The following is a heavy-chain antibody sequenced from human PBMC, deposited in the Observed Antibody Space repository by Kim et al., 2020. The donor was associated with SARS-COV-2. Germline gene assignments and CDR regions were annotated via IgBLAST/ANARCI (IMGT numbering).Heavy chain of an antibody. CDR1: GGSFSGYY. D-gene: IGHD1-26*01. J-gene: IGHJ6*02. Sequence: SETLSLTCAVYGGSFSGYYWSWIRQPPGKGLEWIGEINHSGSTNYNPSLKSRVTISVDTSKNQFSLKLSSVTAADTAVYYCATLPLEGAPSGYYYGMDVWGQGTTVTVSS. V-gene: IGHV4-34*01. CDR2: INHSGST. CDR3: ATLPLEGAPSGYYYGMDV.